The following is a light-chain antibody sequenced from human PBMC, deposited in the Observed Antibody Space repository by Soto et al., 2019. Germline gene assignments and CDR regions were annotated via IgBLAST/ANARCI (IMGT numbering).Light chain of an antibody. CDR1: SGSIASNY. CDR2: EDN. CDR3: QSYDATNQV. Sequence: NFMLPQPHSVSESPRKTVIISCTRSSGSIASNYVQWYQQRPGSSPTTVIYEDNQRPSGVPDRFSGSIDSSSNSASLTISGLETEDEADYYCQSYDATNQVFGGGTKVTVL. V-gene: IGLV6-57*01. J-gene: IGLJ3*02.